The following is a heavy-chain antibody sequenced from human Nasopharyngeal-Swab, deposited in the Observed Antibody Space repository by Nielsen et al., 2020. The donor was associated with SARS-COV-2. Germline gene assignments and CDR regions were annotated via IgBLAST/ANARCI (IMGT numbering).Heavy chain of an antibody. V-gene: IGHV7-4-1*02. CDR3: ARENQEYANIWIDY. J-gene: IGHJ4*02. CDR2: INTKTGAP. D-gene: IGHD1-1*01. CDR1: GYTFTSNV. Sequence: SVTVSCKASGYTFTSNVLNWVRQAPGQGPEYIGWINTKTGAPTYAQAFTGRFVISLDTSVSTTYLQISSLKADDTAVYYCARENQEYANIWIDYWGQGTQVTVSS.